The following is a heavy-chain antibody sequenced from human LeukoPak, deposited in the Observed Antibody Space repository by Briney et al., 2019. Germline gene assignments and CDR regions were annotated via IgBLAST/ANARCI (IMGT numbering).Heavy chain of an antibody. D-gene: IGHD5-18*01. J-gene: IGHJ6*03. CDR2: ISWNSGSI. Sequence: GRSLRLSCAASGFTFDDYAMHWVRQAPGKGLEWVSGISWNSGSIGYADSVKGRFTISRDNAKNSLYLQMNSLRAEDMALYYCAKVGTAMVFYYYMDVWGKGTTVTVSS. CDR3: AKVGTAMVFYYYMDV. V-gene: IGHV3-9*03. CDR1: GFTFDDYA.